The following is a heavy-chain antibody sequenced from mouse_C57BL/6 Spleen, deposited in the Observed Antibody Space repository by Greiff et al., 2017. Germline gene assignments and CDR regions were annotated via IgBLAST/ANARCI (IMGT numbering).Heavy chain of an antibody. V-gene: IGHV3-6*01. Sequence: EVQLVESGPGLVKPSQSLSLTCSVTGYSITSGYYWNWIRQFPGNKLEWMGYISYDGSNNYNPSLKNLISITRDTSKNQFFLKLNSVTTEDTATYYCARGPITTVPLDYWRQGTTLTVSS. CDR3: ARGPITTVPLDY. CDR2: ISYDGSN. CDR1: GYSITSGYY. J-gene: IGHJ2*01. D-gene: IGHD1-1*01.